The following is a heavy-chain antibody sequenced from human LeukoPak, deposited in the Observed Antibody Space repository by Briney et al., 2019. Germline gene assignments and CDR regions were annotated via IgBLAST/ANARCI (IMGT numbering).Heavy chain of an antibody. D-gene: IGHD4-23*01. CDR2: ISSSGFTL. J-gene: IGHJ4*02. CDR3: SRGARKGDDYGGFFDY. Sequence: GGSLRLSCVASGFTCSDYSMNWVRQAPGKGLEWVSYISSSGFTLNYADSVKGRFTISRDNSKNTLYLQMNSLRADDTAVYYCSRGARKGDDYGGFFDYWGQGTLVTVSS. CDR1: GFTCSDYS. V-gene: IGHV3-48*01.